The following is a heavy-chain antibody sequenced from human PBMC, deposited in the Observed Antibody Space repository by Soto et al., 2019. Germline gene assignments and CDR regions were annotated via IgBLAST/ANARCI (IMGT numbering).Heavy chain of an antibody. V-gene: IGHV1-3*01. CDR2: INAGNGNT. CDR3: ARNLAGGGSYFDY. CDR1: GYTFTSCA. Sequence: QVQLVQCGAEVKKPGASVKVSCMASGYTFTSCAMHWVRQAPGQRVEWMGWINAGNGNTKYSQKFQGRVTITRDTSASTAYMELSSLRSEDTAVYYCARNLAGGGSYFDYWGQGTLVTVSS. D-gene: IGHD3-16*01. J-gene: IGHJ4*02.